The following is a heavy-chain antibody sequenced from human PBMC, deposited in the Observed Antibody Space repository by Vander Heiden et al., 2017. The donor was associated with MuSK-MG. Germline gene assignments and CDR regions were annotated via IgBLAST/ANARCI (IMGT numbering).Heavy chain of an antibody. V-gene: IGHV4-39*01. CDR2: INYSGRT. CDR3: ARRVRGERGYWFDP. CDR1: GASISSSSYY. J-gene: IGHJ5*02. Sequence: QLQLQESGPGLVKPSETLSLTCAVSGASISSSSYYWGWIRQPPGKGLEWIGNINYSGRTYYNPALKSRVTISVDTSKNQFSMKLRPVTPAETAVYYCARRVRGERGYWFDPWGQGTLVTVSS. D-gene: IGHD3-10*01.